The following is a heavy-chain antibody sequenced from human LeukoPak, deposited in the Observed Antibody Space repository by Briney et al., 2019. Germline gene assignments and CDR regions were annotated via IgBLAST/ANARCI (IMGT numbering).Heavy chain of an antibody. V-gene: IGHV1-2*02. CDR3: ARENNSGWYRKAAFDY. J-gene: IGHJ4*02. CDR1: GYTFTDYY. Sequence: ASVKVPCKSSGYTFTDYYMHWVRQAPGQGLEWMGWINPNGGGTNYAQSFQGRVTMTRDTSIGTAYMELSSLISDDTAIYYCARENNSGWYRKAAFDYWGQGTLVTVTS. D-gene: IGHD6-19*01. CDR2: INPNGGGT.